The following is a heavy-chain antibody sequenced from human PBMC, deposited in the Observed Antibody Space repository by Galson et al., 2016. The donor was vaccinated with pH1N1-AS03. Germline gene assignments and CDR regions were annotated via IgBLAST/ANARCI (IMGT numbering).Heavy chain of an antibody. CDR2: IRFDGSVK. V-gene: IGHV3-30*02. J-gene: IGHJ4*02. Sequence: SLRLSCVASGFGFSNSGFHWVRQPPGKGLEWVAFIRFDGSVKFYADSVKGRFTISRDDSKNTVYLQMNSLRPDDTALYYCAKRGVPVAGTGVDYWGQGTLVTVSS. CDR1: GFGFSNSG. CDR3: AKRGVPVAGTGVDY. D-gene: IGHD6-19*01.